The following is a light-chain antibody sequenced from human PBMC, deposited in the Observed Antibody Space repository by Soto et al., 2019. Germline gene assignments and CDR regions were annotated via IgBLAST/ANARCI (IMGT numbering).Light chain of an antibody. J-gene: IGKJ5*01. CDR1: QSVLYSSNNKNY. Sequence: DIVMTQSPDSLAVSLGERATINCKSSQSVLYSSNNKNYLAWYQQKPGQPPKLLIYWASTRESGVPDRFSGSGSGTDFTPTISSLQAEDVAVYYCQQYYSTPPYTFGQGTRLEI. V-gene: IGKV4-1*01. CDR2: WAS. CDR3: QQYYSTPPYT.